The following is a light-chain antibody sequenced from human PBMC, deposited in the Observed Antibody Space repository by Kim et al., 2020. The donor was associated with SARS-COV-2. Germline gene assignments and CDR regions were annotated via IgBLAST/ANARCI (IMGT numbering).Light chain of an antibody. CDR2: KDT. CDR1: NLGNKA. V-gene: IGLV3-9*01. J-gene: IGLJ2*01. CDR3: QLWDSGSVI. Sequence: SYELTQPLSVSVALGQTATIPCWGDNLGNKAVHWYQQRPGQAPSLIIYKDTNRPSGIPERFSGSNSDNTATLTLTSAQAGDEADYYCQLWDSGSVIFGGGTQLTVL.